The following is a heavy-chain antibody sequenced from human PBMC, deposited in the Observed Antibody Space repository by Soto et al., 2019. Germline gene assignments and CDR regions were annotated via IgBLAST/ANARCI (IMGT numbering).Heavy chain of an antibody. J-gene: IGHJ6*03. V-gene: IGHV1-8*01. CDR2: TNPNSGNT. CDR3: ARARSRGSPHPHYYYYIDD. CDR1: GYTFTSYD. D-gene: IGHD1-26*01. Sequence: ASVKVSCKASGYTFTSYDINWVRQATGQGLEWMGWTNPNSGNTGYAQKFQGRVTMTRNTSISTAYMELSSLRSEDTAVYYCARARSRGSPHPHYYYYIDDWGKGTTVTVSS.